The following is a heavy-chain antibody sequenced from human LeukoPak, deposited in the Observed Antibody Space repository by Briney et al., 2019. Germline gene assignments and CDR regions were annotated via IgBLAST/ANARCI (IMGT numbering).Heavy chain of an antibody. CDR2: INPSGGST. CDR3: ARAKNDGIAEAGVYFDY. CDR1: GYTFTSYY. V-gene: IGHV1-46*01. D-gene: IGHD6-19*01. Sequence: ASVKVSCKASGYTFTSYYMHWVRQAPGQGLEWMGIINPSGGSTSYAQKFQGRVTMTRDTSTSTVYMELSSLRSEDTAVYYCARAKNDGIAEAGVYFDYWGQGTLVTVSS. J-gene: IGHJ4*02.